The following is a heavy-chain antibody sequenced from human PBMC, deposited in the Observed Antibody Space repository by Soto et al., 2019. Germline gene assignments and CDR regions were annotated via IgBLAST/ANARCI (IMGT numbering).Heavy chain of an antibody. V-gene: IGHV3-66*03. CDR2: IYSGGST. J-gene: IGHJ6*02. CDR3: ARDIVLMVYAIDYYYYYGMDV. Sequence: EVQLVESGGGLIQPGGSLRLSCAASGFTVSSNYMSWVRQAPGKGLEWVSVIYSGGSTYYADSVKGRFTISRDNSKNTLYLQMNSLRAEDTAVYYCARDIVLMVYAIDYYYYYGMDVWGQGTTVTVSS. CDR1: GFTVSSNY. D-gene: IGHD2-8*01.